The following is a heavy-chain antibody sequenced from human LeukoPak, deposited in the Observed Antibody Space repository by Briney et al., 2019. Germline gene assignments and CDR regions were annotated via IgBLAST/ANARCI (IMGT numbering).Heavy chain of an antibody. D-gene: IGHD5-12*01. CDR3: AREKRGYSGYKIDY. CDR1: GYTFTGYY. CDR2: INPNSGGT. Sequence: ASVKVSCKASGYTFTGYYMHWVRQAPGQGLEWMGWINPNSGGTNYAQKFQGRVTMTRDTSISTAYMELSRLRSDDTAVYYCAREKRGYSGYKIDYWGQGTLVTVSS. J-gene: IGHJ4*02. V-gene: IGHV1-2*02.